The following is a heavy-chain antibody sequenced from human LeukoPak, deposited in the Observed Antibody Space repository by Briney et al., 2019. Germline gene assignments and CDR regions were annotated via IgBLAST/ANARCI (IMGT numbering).Heavy chain of an antibody. CDR1: GFTFTNYE. D-gene: IGHD3-16*01. V-gene: IGHV3-23*01. J-gene: IGHJ6*02. Sequence: GGSLRLSCAASGFTFTNYEMSWVRQAPGKGLEWVSAISGSGGSTYYADSVKGRFTISRDNSKNTLYLQMNSLRAEDTAVYYCATSWGPDTSAFRWGRDGMDVWGQGTTVIVS. CDR2: ISGSGGST. CDR3: ATSWGPDTSAFRWGRDGMDV.